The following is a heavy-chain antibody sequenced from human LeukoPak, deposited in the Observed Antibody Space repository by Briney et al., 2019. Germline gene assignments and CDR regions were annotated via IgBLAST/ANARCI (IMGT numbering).Heavy chain of an antibody. CDR3: AGSRRRRGFDY. CDR2: IYYSGST. J-gene: IGHJ4*02. V-gene: IGHV4-39*01. CDR1: GGSISSSSYY. Sequence: KPSETLSLTCTVSGGSISSSSYYWGWIRQPPGKGLEWIGSIYYSGSTYYNPSLKSRVTISVDTSKNQFSLKLSSVTAADTAVYYCAGSRRRRGFDYWGQGTLVTVSS. D-gene: IGHD3-10*01.